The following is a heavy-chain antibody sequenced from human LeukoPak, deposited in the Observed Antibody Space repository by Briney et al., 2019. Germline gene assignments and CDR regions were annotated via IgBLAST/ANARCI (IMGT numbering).Heavy chain of an antibody. D-gene: IGHD3-16*01. CDR2: ISSSGSSI. CDR1: GFTFSDYY. CDR3: AKDGDYYYYMDV. J-gene: IGHJ6*03. V-gene: IGHV3-11*01. Sequence: PGGSLRLSCAASGFTFSDYYMGWVRQAPGKGLEWVSYISSSGSSIYHADSVKGRFTISRDNSKNTLYLQMNSLRAEDTAVYYCAKDGDYYYYMDVWGKGTTVTVSS.